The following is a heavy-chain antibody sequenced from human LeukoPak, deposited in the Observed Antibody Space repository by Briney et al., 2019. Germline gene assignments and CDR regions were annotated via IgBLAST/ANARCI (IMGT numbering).Heavy chain of an antibody. CDR1: GFSFSSYW. V-gene: IGHV3-74*01. CDR3: ANHRYSSSWSPFDY. D-gene: IGHD6-13*01. Sequence: GGSLRLSCAASGFSFSSYWMHWVRHAPGKGLVWVSRIKTDGSSATYADSVKGRFTISRDNSKNTLYLQMNSLRAEDAAVYYCANHRYSSSWSPFDYWGQGTLVTVSS. J-gene: IGHJ4*02. CDR2: IKTDGSSA.